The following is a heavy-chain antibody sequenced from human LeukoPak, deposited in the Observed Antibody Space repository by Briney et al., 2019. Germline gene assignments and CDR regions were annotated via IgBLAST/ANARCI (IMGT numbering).Heavy chain of an antibody. Sequence: ASVKVSCKASGYTFTSYDINWVRQATGHGLEWIGWMNPNSGNTGYAQKFQGRVTITRNTSISTAYMELSSLRSEDTAVYYRAISGVAFDYWGQGTLVAVSS. CDR3: AISGVAFDY. CDR1: GYTFTSYD. V-gene: IGHV1-8*01. J-gene: IGHJ4*02. CDR2: MNPNSGNT. D-gene: IGHD3-10*01.